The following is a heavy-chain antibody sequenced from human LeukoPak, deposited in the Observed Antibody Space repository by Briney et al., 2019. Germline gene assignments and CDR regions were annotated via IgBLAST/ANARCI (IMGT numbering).Heavy chain of an antibody. CDR1: GFTFRTTR. V-gene: IGHV3-21*01. D-gene: IGHD5-12*01. Sequence: GGSLRLSCAASGFTFRTTRMTWVRQAPGKGPEYIATINSRGDSINYADSVKGRFTVSRDNSKNLLYLQMNSLRVEDTGVYYCAWLYYYYMEVWGKGTTAT. J-gene: IGHJ6*03. CDR2: INSRGDSI. CDR3: AWLYYYYMEV.